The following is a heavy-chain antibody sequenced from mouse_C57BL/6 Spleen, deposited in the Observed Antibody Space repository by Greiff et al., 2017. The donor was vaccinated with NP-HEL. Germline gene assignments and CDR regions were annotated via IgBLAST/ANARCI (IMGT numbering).Heavy chain of an antibody. J-gene: IGHJ4*01. V-gene: IGHV1-39*01. CDR3: ARRFYGNYDYAMDY. CDR2: INTNYGTT. CDR1: GYSFTDYN. Sequence: EVQLQQSGPELVKPGASVKISCKASGYSFTDYNMNWVKQSNGKSLEWIGVINTNYGTTSYNQKFKGMATLTVDHSSSTAYMQLKSLTSEDSAVYYCARRFYGNYDYAMDYWGQGTSVTVSS. D-gene: IGHD2-1*01.